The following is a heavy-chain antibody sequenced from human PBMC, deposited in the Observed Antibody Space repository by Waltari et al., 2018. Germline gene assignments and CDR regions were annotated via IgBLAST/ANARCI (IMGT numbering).Heavy chain of an antibody. CDR3: AHFSYRGSRLLDH. D-gene: IGHD1-26*01. Sequence: QITLKESGPTLVKPTPTLPLTCSLSGFSISTNGVAVGWIRQPPGKALESLAIVYWDDDKLYSPSLRDRITITKDTYKNQVVLTMTNMDPVDTATYFCAHFSYRGSRLLDHWGQGAPVTVSS. CDR2: VYWDDDK. CDR1: GFSISTNGVA. J-gene: IGHJ4*02. V-gene: IGHV2-5*02.